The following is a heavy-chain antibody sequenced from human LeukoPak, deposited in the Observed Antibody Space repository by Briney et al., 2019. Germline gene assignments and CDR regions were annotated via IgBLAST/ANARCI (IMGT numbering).Heavy chain of an antibody. CDR1: GFTFSDYY. CDR2: ISSSGSTI. CDR3: ASLTMYYDILTGYYPDYFDY. Sequence: PGGSLRLSCAASGFTFSDYYMSWIRQAPGKGLEWVSYISSSGSTIYYADSVKGRFTISRDNAKNSLYLQMNSLRAEDTAVYYCASLTMYYDILTGYYPDYFDYWGQGTLVTVSS. V-gene: IGHV3-11*01. D-gene: IGHD3-9*01. J-gene: IGHJ4*02.